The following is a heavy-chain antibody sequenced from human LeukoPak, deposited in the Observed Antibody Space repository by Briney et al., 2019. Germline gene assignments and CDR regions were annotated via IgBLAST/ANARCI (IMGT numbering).Heavy chain of an antibody. V-gene: IGHV3-21*06. D-gene: IGHD3-22*01. J-gene: IGHJ4*02. CDR2: INTVASYI. CDR1: GLTFSSFS. Sequence: PGGSLRLSCAASGLTFSSFSFNWVRQGPGKVLDWVSSINTVASYIYYADSVKGRFTISRDNAKNSLYLQMNSLRAEDTGVYYCARLRRNSDKSGFYYYYDYWGQGTLVTVSS. CDR3: ARLRRNSDKSGFYYYYDY.